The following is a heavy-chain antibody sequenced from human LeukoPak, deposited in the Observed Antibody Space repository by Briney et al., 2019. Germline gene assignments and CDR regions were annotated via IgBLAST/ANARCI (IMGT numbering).Heavy chain of an antibody. V-gene: IGHV3-48*03. Sequence: PGGSLRLSCAASGFTFSSYEMNWVRQAPGKGLEWVSYISSSGSTIYYADSVKGRFTISRDNAKNSLYLQMNSLRAKDTAVYYCARDTHWEPGDYWGQGTLVTVSS. CDR2: ISSSGSTI. CDR3: ARDTHWEPGDY. D-gene: IGHD1-26*01. J-gene: IGHJ4*02. CDR1: GFTFSSYE.